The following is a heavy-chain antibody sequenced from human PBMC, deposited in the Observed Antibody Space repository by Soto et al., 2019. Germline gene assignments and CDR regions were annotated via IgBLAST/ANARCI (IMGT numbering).Heavy chain of an antibody. J-gene: IGHJ6*02. Sequence: QITLKESGPTLVRPTQTLTLTCSFSGFSLNTNGLGVGWIRQPPGKALEWLAFIYWDEDKRYSPSLKTRLTVTTDTSKTEVVLTLTNLDPVDTGTYYCAGWNYESGLDVWGQGTTVTVSS. CDR1: GFSLNTNGLG. CDR2: IYWDEDK. V-gene: IGHV2-5*02. CDR3: AGWNYESGLDV. D-gene: IGHD1-7*01.